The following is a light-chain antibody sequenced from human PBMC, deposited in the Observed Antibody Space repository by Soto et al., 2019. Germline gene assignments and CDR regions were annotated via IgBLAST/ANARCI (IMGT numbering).Light chain of an antibody. CDR2: GAS. Sequence: EIVLTQSPGTLSLSPGERATLSCRASQSVSSVSLAWYQQEPGQAPRLLIYGASSRATGIPDRFSGSGSGTDFTLIISRLEPEDFAVYYCQRYGSSLYTFGQGTKLEIK. CDR3: QRYGSSLYT. V-gene: IGKV3-20*01. CDR1: QSVSSVS. J-gene: IGKJ2*01.